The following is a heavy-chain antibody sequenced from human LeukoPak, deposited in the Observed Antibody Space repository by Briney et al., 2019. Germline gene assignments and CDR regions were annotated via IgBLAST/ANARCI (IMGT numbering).Heavy chain of an antibody. CDR2: INHSGST. D-gene: IGHD3-10*01. J-gene: IGHJ6*02. CDR1: GGSFSGYY. Sequence: PSETLSLTCAVYGGSFSGYYWSWIPHPPGKRLGWIGEINHSGSTNYNPSLKSRVTISVDTSKNQFSLKLSSVTAADTAVYFCASLRMGWFGVNYGMDVWGQGTTVTVSS. V-gene: IGHV4-34*01. CDR3: ASLRMGWFGVNYGMDV.